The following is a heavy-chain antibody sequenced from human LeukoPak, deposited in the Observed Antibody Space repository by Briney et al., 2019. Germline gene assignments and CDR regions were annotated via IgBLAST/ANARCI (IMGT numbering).Heavy chain of an antibody. CDR1: GGSFGGYY. V-gene: IGHV3-11*04. CDR2: ISTSSSPI. CDR3: ATVVFPAIEY. Sequence: LSLTCAVYGGSFGGYYWSWIRQPPGKGLEWVSYISTSSSPIYYADSVKGRFTISRDNAKNSLYLQMNSLRAEDTAVYYCATVVFPAIEYWGQGTLVSVSS. J-gene: IGHJ4*02. D-gene: IGHD2-2*01.